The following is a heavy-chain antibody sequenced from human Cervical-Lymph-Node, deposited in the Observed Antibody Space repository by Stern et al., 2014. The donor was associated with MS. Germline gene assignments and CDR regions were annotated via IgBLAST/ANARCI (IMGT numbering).Heavy chain of an antibody. Sequence: MQLVESGGGVVQPGRSLRLSCVASGFTFSSYGMHWVRQAPGKGLEWVAVVWYDGTYEYYADSVEGRFTISRDNSKKTLYLQMTSLRAEDTAVYYCATMYFDFWSGDSPSYGMDVWGQGTTVIVSS. V-gene: IGHV3-33*01. D-gene: IGHD3-3*01. CDR2: VWYDGTYE. CDR3: ATMYFDFWSGDSPSYGMDV. CDR1: GFTFSSYG. J-gene: IGHJ6*02.